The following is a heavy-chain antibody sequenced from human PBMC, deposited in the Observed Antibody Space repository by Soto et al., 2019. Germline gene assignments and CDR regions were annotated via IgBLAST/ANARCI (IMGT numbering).Heavy chain of an antibody. V-gene: IGHV1-69*02. CDR1: GGTFSSYT. CDR3: ATNYGSGRAHFDY. J-gene: IGHJ4*02. Sequence: QVQLVQSGPEVKKPGSSVRVSCTASGGTFSSYTINWVRQVPGQGPEWMGRSIPMLGMSNYAQKFQGRVMMTADKSTNTVDMELSSRRSEDTAIYSRATNYGSGRAHFDYWGQGTLVTVSS. CDR2: SIPMLGMS. D-gene: IGHD3-10*01.